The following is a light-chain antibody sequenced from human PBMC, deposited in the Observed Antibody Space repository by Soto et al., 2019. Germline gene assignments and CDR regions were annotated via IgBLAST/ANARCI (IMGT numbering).Light chain of an antibody. CDR3: HSYTTSVTYV. V-gene: IGLV2-14*01. J-gene: IGLJ1*01. CDR2: DVS. CDR1: SSDVGGYNY. Sequence: QSALTQPASVSGSPGQSITISCTGTSSDVGGYNYVSWYQQHPGKAPKLMIYDVSNRPSGVSNRFSGSKSGNTASLTISGLQAEDDAYYYCHSYTTSVTYVFGTGTKVTVL.